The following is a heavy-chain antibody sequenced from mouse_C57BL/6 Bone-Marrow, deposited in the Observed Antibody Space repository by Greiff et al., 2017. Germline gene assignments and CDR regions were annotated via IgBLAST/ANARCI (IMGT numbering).Heavy chain of an antibody. CDR3: AREGAFCFDY. CDR2: INYDGSST. J-gene: IGHJ2*01. CDR1: GFTFSDYY. Sequence: EVKLVESEGGLVQPGSSMKLSCTASGFTFSDYYMAWVRQVPEKGLEWVANINYDGSSTYYLDSLKSRFIISRVNAKNILYLQMSSLKSEDTATYYCAREGAFCFDYWGQGTTLTVSS. V-gene: IGHV5-16*01.